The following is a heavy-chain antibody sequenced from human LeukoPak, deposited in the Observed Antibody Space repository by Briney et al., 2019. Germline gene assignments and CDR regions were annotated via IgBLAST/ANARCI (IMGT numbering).Heavy chain of an antibody. J-gene: IGHJ3*02. CDR3: ARGDRKRLVHAFDI. D-gene: IGHD3-9*01. CDR1: GGSISSYY. V-gene: IGHV4-59*01. CDR2: IYYSGST. Sequence: SETLSLTCTVSGGSISSYYWSWIRQPPGKGLEWIGYIYYSGSTNYNPSLKSRVTISVDTSKNQFSLKLSSVTAADTAVYYCARGDRKRLVHAFDIWGQGTMVTVSS.